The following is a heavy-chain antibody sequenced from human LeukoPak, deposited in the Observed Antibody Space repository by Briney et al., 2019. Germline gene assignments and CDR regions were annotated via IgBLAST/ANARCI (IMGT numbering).Heavy chain of an antibody. V-gene: IGHV3-30*03. Sequence: GRSLRLSCAASGFTFSSHAMHWVRQAPGKGLEWVAIISYDGSDKYYADSVKGRFTISRDNSKNTLNLRMNSLRVEDTAVYYCAREYRGWYFDHWGQGTLVTVSS. CDR2: ISYDGSDK. J-gene: IGHJ4*02. CDR1: GFTFSSHA. CDR3: AREYRGWYFDH. D-gene: IGHD1-1*01.